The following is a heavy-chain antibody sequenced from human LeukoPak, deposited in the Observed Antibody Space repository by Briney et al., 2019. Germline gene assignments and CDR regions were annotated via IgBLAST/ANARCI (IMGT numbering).Heavy chain of an antibody. V-gene: IGHV4-31*03. J-gene: IGHJ4*02. Sequence: SQTLSLTCTVSGGSINSGGYYWSWIRQHPGKGLEWIGYIYYSGSTYYNPSLKSRVTISVDTSKNQFSLKLSSVTAADTAVYYCARSPPGYFDYWGQGTLVTVSS. CDR3: ARSPPGYFDY. CDR1: GGSINSGGYY. CDR2: IYYSGST.